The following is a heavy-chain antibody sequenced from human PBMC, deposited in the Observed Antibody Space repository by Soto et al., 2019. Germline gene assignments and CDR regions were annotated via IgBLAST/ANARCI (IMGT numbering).Heavy chain of an antibody. V-gene: IGHV1-69*13. CDR3: ARVFGVGWSYNWFDP. CDR1: GGTFSSYA. J-gene: IGHJ5*02. D-gene: IGHD3-10*01. Sequence: GASVKVSCKASGGTFSSYAISWVRQAPGQGLEWMGGIIPIFGTANYAQKFQGRVTITADESTSTAYMELSSLRSEDTAVHYCARVFGVGWSYNWFDPWGQGTLVTVSS. CDR2: IIPIFGTA.